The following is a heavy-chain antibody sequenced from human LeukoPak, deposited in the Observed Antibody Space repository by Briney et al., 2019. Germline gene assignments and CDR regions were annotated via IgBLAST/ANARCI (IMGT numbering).Heavy chain of an antibody. CDR3: ARGGNYYDSSGYPSYYMDV. CDR1: GGSISSYY. CDR2: IYTSGST. Sequence: SETLSLTCTVSGGSISSYYWSRIRQPAGKGLEWIGRIYTSGSTNYNPSLKSRVTMSVDTSKNQFSLKLSSVTAADTAVYYCARGGNYYDSSGYPSYYMDVWGKGTTVTVSS. D-gene: IGHD3-22*01. J-gene: IGHJ6*03. V-gene: IGHV4-4*07.